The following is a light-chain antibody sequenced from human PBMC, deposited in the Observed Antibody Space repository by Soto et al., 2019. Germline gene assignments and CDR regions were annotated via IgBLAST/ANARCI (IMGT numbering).Light chain of an antibody. CDR2: DAS. CDR1: QSVRRW. J-gene: IGKJ4*01. CDR3: QQYDNYPLT. V-gene: IGKV1-5*01. Sequence: DIQMTQSPSTLSASVGDRVAIACRASQSVRRWLAWYQQKPGRTPKFLIYDASSLESGVPSRFSGSGSGTEFTLTISNLQPDDFATYYCQQYDNYPLTFGGGTKVDIK.